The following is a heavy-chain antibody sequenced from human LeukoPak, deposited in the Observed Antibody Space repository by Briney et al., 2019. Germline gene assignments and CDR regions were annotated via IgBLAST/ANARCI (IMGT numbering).Heavy chain of an antibody. D-gene: IGHD3-10*01. CDR1: GYTFTSYD. Sequence: ASVKVSCKASGYTFTSYDINWVRQATGQGLEWMGWMKPNSGNTGYAQTLQGRVTMTRNTSISTAYMELSSLRSEDTAVYYCARVPANRVWFGELPGYYFDYWGQGTLVTVSS. V-gene: IGHV1-8*01. CDR2: MKPNSGNT. CDR3: ARVPANRVWFGELPGYYFDY. J-gene: IGHJ4*02.